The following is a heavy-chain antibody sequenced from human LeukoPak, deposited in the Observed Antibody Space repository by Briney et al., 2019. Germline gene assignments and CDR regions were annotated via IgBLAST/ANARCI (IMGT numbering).Heavy chain of an antibody. CDR1: GFTVSSNY. D-gene: IGHD3-10*01. CDR3: ARDAVGYYYGSGGGY. CDR2: IYSGGST. Sequence: GGSLRLSCAASGFTVSSNYMSWVRQAPGKGLEWVSVIYSGGSTYYADSVKGRFTISRDNSKNTLYLQMNGLRAEDTAVYYCARDAVGYYYGSGGGYWGQGTLVTVSS. J-gene: IGHJ4*02. V-gene: IGHV3-66*01.